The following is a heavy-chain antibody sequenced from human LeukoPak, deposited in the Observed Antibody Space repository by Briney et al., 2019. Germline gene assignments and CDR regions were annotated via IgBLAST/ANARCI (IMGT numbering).Heavy chain of an antibody. D-gene: IGHD3-3*01. Sequence: QPGGPLRLSCTVSGFTVSSYYMSWVRQAPGKGLEWVSIIDSGGSTYYADSVKGRFTISRDNSKNTVFLQMNSLRAEDTAVYYCARDPYSKIFGGWGHGTLVTVSS. V-gene: IGHV3-66*02. J-gene: IGHJ4*01. CDR2: IDSGGST. CDR1: GFTVSSYY. CDR3: ARDPYSKIFGG.